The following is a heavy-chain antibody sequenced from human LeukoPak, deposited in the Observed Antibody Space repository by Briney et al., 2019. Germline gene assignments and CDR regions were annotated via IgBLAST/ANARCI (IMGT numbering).Heavy chain of an antibody. CDR1: GASITSYN. J-gene: IGHJ4*02. D-gene: IGHD4-11*01. Sequence: SESLSLTCTVSGASITSYNWNWIRQPPGKGLEWIGYIYDSANTNYSPSLEGRVTISVDTSKNQFSLRLNSVTAADTAVYYCARAGSYSNNAFDYWGQGTLVTVSS. CDR3: ARAGSYSNNAFDY. V-gene: IGHV4-59*01. CDR2: IYDSANT.